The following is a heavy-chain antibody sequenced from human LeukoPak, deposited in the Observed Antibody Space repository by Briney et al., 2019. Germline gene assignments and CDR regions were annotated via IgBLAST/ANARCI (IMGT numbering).Heavy chain of an antibody. CDR2: LYHSDSA. J-gene: IGHJ6*03. CDR3: ARQHAPYYYYYIDV. V-gene: IGHV4-38-2*01. CDR1: GYSISHGYY. Sequence: PSETLSLTCAVSGYSISHGYYWVWIRQPPGRGLEWIGSLYHSDSAYYNTSLRSRVSMSVDTSKTQSSPTLRFATAADTAVYYRARQHAPYYYYYIDVWGSGTAVTVSS.